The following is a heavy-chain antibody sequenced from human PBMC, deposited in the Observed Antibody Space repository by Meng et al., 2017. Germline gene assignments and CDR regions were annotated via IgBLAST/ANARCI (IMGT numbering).Heavy chain of an antibody. J-gene: IGHJ3*02. CDR2: INNDGSST. D-gene: IGHD4-17*01. Sequence: GGSLRLSCAASGFTFSSYWMHWVRQAPGKGLVWVSRINNDGSSTSHADSVKGRFTISRDNAKNTLYLQMNSLRAEDTAVYYCAKMHDYGVLDAFDIWGQGTMVTVSS. V-gene: IGHV3-74*01. CDR3: AKMHDYGVLDAFDI. CDR1: GFTFSSYW.